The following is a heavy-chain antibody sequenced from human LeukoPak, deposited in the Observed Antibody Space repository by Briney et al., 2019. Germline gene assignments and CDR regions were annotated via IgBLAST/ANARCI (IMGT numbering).Heavy chain of an antibody. Sequence: HVASVKVSCKASGGTFSSYAISWVRQAPGQGLEWMGRIIPIFGIANYAQKFRGRVTITADKSTSTAYMELSSLRSEDTAVYYCARGSVDTAMVSEYYFDYWGQGTLVTVSS. J-gene: IGHJ4*02. V-gene: IGHV1-69*04. CDR1: GGTFSSYA. CDR2: IIPIFGIA. D-gene: IGHD5-18*01. CDR3: ARGSVDTAMVSEYYFDY.